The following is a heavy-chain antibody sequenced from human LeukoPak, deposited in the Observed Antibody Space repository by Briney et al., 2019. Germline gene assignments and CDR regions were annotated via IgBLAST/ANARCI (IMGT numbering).Heavy chain of an antibody. CDR3: ARDSSSYFSSSEFDY. Sequence: GGSLRLSCAASGFTFSSYGMHGVRQAPGKGLEWVSVIWYDGSNKYYADSVKGRFTISRDNSKNTLYLQMNSLRAEDTAVYYCARDSSSYFSSSEFDYWGQGTLVTVSS. J-gene: IGHJ4*02. D-gene: IGHD6-6*01. CDR2: IWYDGSNK. V-gene: IGHV3-33*01. CDR1: GFTFSSYG.